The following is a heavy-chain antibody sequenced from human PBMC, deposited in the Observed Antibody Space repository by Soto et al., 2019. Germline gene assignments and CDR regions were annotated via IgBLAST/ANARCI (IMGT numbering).Heavy chain of an antibody. CDR2: INHSGST. J-gene: IGHJ4*02. Sequence: PSETLSLTCAVYGGSFSGYYWSWIRQPPGKGLEWIGEINHSGSTNYNPSLKSRVTISVDTSKNQFSLKLSSVTAADTAVYYCAAAGPTGYFDYWGQGTLVTVSS. CDR3: AAAGPTGYFDY. D-gene: IGHD6-13*01. V-gene: IGHV4-34*01. CDR1: GGSFSGYY.